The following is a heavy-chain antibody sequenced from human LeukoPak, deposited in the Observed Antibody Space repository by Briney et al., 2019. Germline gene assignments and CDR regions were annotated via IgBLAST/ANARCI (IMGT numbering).Heavy chain of an antibody. CDR3: ARDGYKSFDY. Sequence: SGGSLRLSCAASGFTFNNYAMSWVRQAPGKGLEWVAVISYDGSNKYYADSVKGRFTISRDNSKNTLYLQMNSLRAEDTAVYYCARDGYKSFDYWGQGTLVTVSS. CDR2: ISYDGSNK. V-gene: IGHV3-30-3*01. CDR1: GFTFNNYA. D-gene: IGHD5-24*01. J-gene: IGHJ4*02.